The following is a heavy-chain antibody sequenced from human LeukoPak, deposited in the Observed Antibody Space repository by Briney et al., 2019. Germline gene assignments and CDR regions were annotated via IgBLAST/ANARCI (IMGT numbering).Heavy chain of an antibody. CDR1: GFSLSTSGVG. V-gene: IGHV2-5*01. J-gene: IGHJ4*02. CDR2: IYWNDDK. D-gene: IGHD3-9*01. Sequence: ESGPTLVKPTQTLTLTCTFSGFSLSTSGVGVGWFRQHPGKALEWLALIYWNDDKRYSPSLKSRLTITKDISKNQVVLTMTNMDPVDTATYYCAHTAIYYDILTGYQIGKDRFDYWGQGTLVTVSS. CDR3: AHTAIYYDILTGYQIGKDRFDY.